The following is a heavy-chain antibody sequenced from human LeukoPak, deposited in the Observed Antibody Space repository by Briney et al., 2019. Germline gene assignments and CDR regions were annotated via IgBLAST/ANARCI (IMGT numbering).Heavy chain of an antibody. CDR3: ARGWSKYSSSWFGY. J-gene: IGHJ4*02. CDR2: INPNRGGT. CDR1: GYTFTGYY. Sequence: ASVKVSCKASGYTFTGYYMHWVRQAPGQGLEWMGWINPNRGGTNYAQKFQGRVTMTRDTSISTAYMELSRLRSDDTAVYYCARGWSKYSSSWFGYWGQGTLVTVSS. D-gene: IGHD6-13*01. V-gene: IGHV1-2*02.